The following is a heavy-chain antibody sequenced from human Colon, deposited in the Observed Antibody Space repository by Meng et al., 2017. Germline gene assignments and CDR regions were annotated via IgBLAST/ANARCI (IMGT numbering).Heavy chain of an antibody. CDR1: GGSVSSGSYY. Sequence: SETLSLTCTVSGGSVSSGSYYWSWIRQPPGKGLEWIGYIYYSGSTNYNPSLKSRVTISVDTSKNQFSLKLSSVTAADTAVYYCASVEVVTDYYYYYGMDVWGQGTTVTVSS. J-gene: IGHJ6*02. CDR2: IYYSGST. CDR3: ASVEVVTDYYYYYGMDV. V-gene: IGHV4-61*01. D-gene: IGHD2-21*02.